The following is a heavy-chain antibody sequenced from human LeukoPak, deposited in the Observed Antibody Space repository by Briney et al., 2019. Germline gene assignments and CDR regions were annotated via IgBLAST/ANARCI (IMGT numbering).Heavy chain of an antibody. V-gene: IGHV3-30*04. J-gene: IGHJ4*02. CDR2: ISYDGSNK. D-gene: IGHD3-10*01. CDR1: GFTFSSYA. Sequence: GGSLRLSCAASGFTFSSYAMHWVRQAPGKGLEWVAVISYDGSNKYYADSVKGRFTISRDNSKNTLYLQMNSLRAEDTAVYYCARFGSSALDMVRGGSVFDYWGQGTLVTVSS. CDR3: ARFGSSALDMVRGGSVFDY.